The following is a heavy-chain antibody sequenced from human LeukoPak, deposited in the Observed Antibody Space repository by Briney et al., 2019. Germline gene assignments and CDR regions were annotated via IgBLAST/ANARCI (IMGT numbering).Heavy chain of an antibody. V-gene: IGHV3-30-3*01. CDR1: GFTFSSYA. CDR3: AEGGYDYVWGSKY. J-gene: IGHJ4*02. CDR2: ISYDGSNK. D-gene: IGHD3-16*01. Sequence: GGSLRLSCAASGFTFSSYAMHWVRQAPGKGLEWVAVISYDGSNKYYADSVKGRFTISRDNSKNTLYLQMNSLRAEDTAVYYCAEGGYDYVWGSKYWGQGTLVTVSS.